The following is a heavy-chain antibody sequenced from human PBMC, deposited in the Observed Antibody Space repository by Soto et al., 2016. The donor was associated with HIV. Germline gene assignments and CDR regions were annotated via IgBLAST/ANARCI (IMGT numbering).Heavy chain of an antibody. CDR1: GGSINSHH. CDR3: ARTNAFDI. J-gene: IGHJ3*02. CDR2: IYYSGKT. Sequence: QVQLQESGPRLVKPSETLSLTCTVSGGSINSHHWNWIRQPPGKGLEWIGCIYYSGKTYYNPSLKSRVTISIDTSKNQFSLNLSSVTDADTAIYYCARTNAFDIVGQGTMVTVSS. V-gene: IGHV4-59*11.